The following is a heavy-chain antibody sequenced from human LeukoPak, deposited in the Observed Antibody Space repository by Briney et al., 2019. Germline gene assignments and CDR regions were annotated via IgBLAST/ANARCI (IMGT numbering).Heavy chain of an antibody. CDR2: ISWDGGSR. V-gene: IGHV3-43*01. D-gene: IGHD2-2*01. J-gene: IGHJ4*02. Sequence: GGSLRLSCAASGFTFDDYTIHWVRHAPGKGLEWVSLISWDGGSRYYADSVKGRFTISRDNAKNSLYLQMNSLRAEDTAVYYCARGETSWTLPNDYWGQGTLVTVSS. CDR1: GFTFDDYT. CDR3: ARGETSWTLPNDY.